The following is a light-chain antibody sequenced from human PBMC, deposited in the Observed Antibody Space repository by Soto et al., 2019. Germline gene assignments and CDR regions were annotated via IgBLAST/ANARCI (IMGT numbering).Light chain of an antibody. J-gene: IGKJ1*01. Sequence: DIQMTQSPSTLSASVGDRVTITCRASQSISGWLDWYQQKPGKAPKLLIYKASSLESGVPSRFSGSGSGTEFTLTISSLQPGDFATYYCQQYNTFWTFGQGTKVEIK. CDR2: KAS. CDR3: QQYNTFWT. V-gene: IGKV1-5*03. CDR1: QSISGW.